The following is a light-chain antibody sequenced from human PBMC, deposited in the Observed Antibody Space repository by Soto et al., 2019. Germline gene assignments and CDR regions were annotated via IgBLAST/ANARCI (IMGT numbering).Light chain of an antibody. V-gene: IGKV3-15*01. CDR2: GAS. Sequence: IVMTQSPATLSVSPGERATLSCRAIQSVNSNLAWYQQKPGQAPRLLIYGASTRATGIPARFSGSGSGTEFTLTISSLQSEDFPVYYCQQYNNWPPRTFGQGTKVDIK. CDR3: QQYNNWPPRT. CDR1: QSVNSN. J-gene: IGKJ2*01.